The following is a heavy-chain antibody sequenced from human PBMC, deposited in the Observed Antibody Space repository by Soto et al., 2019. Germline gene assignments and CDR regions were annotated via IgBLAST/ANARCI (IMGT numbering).Heavy chain of an antibody. Sequence: QVQLVESGGGVVQPGRSLRLSCAASGFTFSSYGMHWVRQAPGKGLERVAVIWYDGSNKYYADSVKGRFTISRDNSKNTLYLQMNSLRAEDTAVYYCARDHGDYPDYWGQGTLVTVSS. V-gene: IGHV3-33*01. CDR3: ARDHGDYPDY. J-gene: IGHJ4*02. CDR1: GFTFSSYG. CDR2: IWYDGSNK. D-gene: IGHD4-17*01.